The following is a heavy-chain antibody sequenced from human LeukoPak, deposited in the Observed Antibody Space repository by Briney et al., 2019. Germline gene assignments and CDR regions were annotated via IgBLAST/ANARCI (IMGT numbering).Heavy chain of an antibody. V-gene: IGHV3-15*01. Sequence: GGSLRLSCAASGFTFSNAWMSWVRQAPGKGLEWVGRIKSKTDGGTTDYAAPVKGRFTISRDDSKNTLYLQMNSLKTEDTAVYYCTTDSSSSVDFDYWGQGTLVTASS. J-gene: IGHJ4*02. CDR3: TTDSSSSVDFDY. D-gene: IGHD6-6*01. CDR2: IKSKTDGGTT. CDR1: GFTFSNAW.